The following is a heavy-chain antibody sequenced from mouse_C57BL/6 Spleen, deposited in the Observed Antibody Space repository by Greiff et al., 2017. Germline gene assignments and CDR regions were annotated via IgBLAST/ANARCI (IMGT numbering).Heavy chain of an antibody. CDR2: IDPSDSYT. J-gene: IGHJ2*01. Sequence: QVQLQQPGAELVRPGTSVKLSCKASGYTFTSYWMHWVKQRPGQGLEWIGVIDPSDSYTNYNQKFKGKATLTVDTSSSTAYMQLSSLTSEDSAVYDCAREVTTRYYFDYWGQGTTRTVSS. CDR1: GYTFTSYW. CDR3: AREVTTRYYFDY. V-gene: IGHV1-59*01. D-gene: IGHD2-2*01.